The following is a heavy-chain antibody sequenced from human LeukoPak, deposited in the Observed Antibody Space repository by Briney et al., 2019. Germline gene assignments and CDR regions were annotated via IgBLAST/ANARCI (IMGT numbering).Heavy chain of an antibody. CDR3: ARHGGSGSYYIDY. V-gene: IGHV4-39*01. Sequence: SETLSLTCTVSGGSISSSSYYWGWIRQPPGKGLEWIGSIYYSGSTYYNPSLKSRVTISVDTSKNQFSLKLRSVTAADTAVYYCARHGGSGSYYIDYWGQGTLVTVSS. J-gene: IGHJ4*02. CDR1: GGSISSSSYY. D-gene: IGHD3-10*01. CDR2: IYYSGST.